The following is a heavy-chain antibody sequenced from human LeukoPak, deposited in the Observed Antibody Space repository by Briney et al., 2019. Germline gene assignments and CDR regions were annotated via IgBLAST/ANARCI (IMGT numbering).Heavy chain of an antibody. V-gene: IGHV3-21*01. J-gene: IGHJ4*02. CDR2: ISSSSSYI. D-gene: IGHD2-2*01. CDR3: ASQYCSSTSCYVGLVGY. CDR1: GFTFSSYS. Sequence: GGSLRLSCAASGFTFSSYSMNWVRQAPGKGLEWVSSISSSSSYIYYADSVKGRFTISRDNAKNSLYLQMNTLRAEDTAVYYCASQYCSSTSCYVGLVGYWGQGTLVTVSS.